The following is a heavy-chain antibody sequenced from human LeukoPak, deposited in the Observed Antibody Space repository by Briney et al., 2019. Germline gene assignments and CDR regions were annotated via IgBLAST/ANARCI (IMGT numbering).Heavy chain of an antibody. J-gene: IGHJ3*02. D-gene: IGHD6-19*01. CDR1: GGSISSYY. V-gene: IGHV4-4*07. CDR3: ARDLRGGFRAVGALDI. CDR2: IYTSGST. Sequence: SETLSLTCTVSGGSISSYYWSWIRQPAGKGLEWIGRIYTSGSTNYNPPLKSRVTMSVDTSKNQFSLKLGSVTAADTAVYYCARDLRGGFRAVGALDIWGQGTMVTVSS.